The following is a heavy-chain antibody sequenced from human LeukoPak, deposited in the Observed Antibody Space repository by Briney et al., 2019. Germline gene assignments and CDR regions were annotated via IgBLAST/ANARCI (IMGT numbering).Heavy chain of an antibody. CDR1: GGSFSGYY. Sequence: SETLSLTCAVYGGSFSGYYLSWIRQPPGKGLEWVGEMNHSGSTNFNPSIKSRVTISVGTYKNQFSLKLSSVTAADTAVYYCARGRGHYYGSGSPSLLDYWGQGTLVTVSS. J-gene: IGHJ4*02. CDR3: ARGRGHYYGSGSPSLLDY. D-gene: IGHD3-10*01. CDR2: MNHSGST. V-gene: IGHV4-34*01.